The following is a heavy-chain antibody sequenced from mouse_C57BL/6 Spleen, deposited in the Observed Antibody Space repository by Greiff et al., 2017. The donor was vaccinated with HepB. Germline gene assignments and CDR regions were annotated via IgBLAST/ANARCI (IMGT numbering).Heavy chain of an antibody. CDR3: TKEAYYDYDEGYFDV. CDR1: GYTFTSYW. Sequence: EVQLQQSGTVLARPGASVKMSCKTSGYTFTSYWMHWVKQRPGQGLEWIGAIYPGNSDTSSNQKFKGKAKLTAVPSASTAYMELSSLTKEDSAVYYCTKEAYYDYDEGYFDVWGTGTTVTVSS. D-gene: IGHD2-4*01. J-gene: IGHJ1*03. CDR2: IYPGNSDT. V-gene: IGHV1-5*01.